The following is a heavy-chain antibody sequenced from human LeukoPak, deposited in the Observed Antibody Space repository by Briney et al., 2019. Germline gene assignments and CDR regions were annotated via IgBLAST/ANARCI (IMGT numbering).Heavy chain of an antibody. CDR3: ARLGKQWLPSWAPDY. D-gene: IGHD6-19*01. CDR2: IYPGDSDT. Sequence: GESLKISCKGSGYSFTSYWIGWVRQMPGKGLEWMGIIYPGDSDTRYSPSFQGQVTISADKSISTAYLQWSSLKASDTAMYYCARLGKQWLPSWAPDYWGQGTLVTVSS. J-gene: IGHJ4*02. CDR1: GYSFTSYW. V-gene: IGHV5-51*01.